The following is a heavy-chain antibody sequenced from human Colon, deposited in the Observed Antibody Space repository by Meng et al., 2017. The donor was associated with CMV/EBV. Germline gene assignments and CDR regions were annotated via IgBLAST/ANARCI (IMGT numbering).Heavy chain of an antibody. CDR1: GFSFITDKAG. J-gene: IGHJ4*02. CDR2: IYWDDDT. CDR3: VRRSYSGQDDY. V-gene: IGHV2-5*02. Sequence: QSTLKESRPPLVKPTPTPTLTCTFSGFSFITDKAGVGWIRHPPGKALEWLGFIYWDDDTRYSPSLKTRLTITRDTSKNQVILTMTNMDPADTATYYCVRRSYSGQDDYWGQGALVTVSS. D-gene: IGHD5-12*01.